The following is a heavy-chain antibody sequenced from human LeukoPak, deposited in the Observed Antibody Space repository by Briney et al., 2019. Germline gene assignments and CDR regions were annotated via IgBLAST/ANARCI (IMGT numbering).Heavy chain of an antibody. V-gene: IGHV3-7*04. CDR2: IKQDGSEK. J-gene: IGHJ3*02. Sequence: ETLSLTCTVSGGSISSYYRSWIRQPPGKGLEWVANIKQDGSEKYYVDSVKGRFTISRDNAKNSLYLQMNSLRAEDTAVYYCARVCGGDCYDAFDIWGQGTMVTVSS. CDR3: ARVCGGDCYDAFDI. D-gene: IGHD2-21*02. CDR1: GGSISSYY.